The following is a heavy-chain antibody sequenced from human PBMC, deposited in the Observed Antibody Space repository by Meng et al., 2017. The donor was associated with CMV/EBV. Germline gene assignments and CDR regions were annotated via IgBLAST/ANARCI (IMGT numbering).Heavy chain of an antibody. Sequence: GESLKISCAASGFTFSNAWMSRVRQAPGKGLEWVSYISSSSSTIYYADSVKGRFTISRDNAKNSLYLQMNSLRAEDTAVYYCAKRFSLQSLGSSWYVRDYWGQGTLVTVSS. CDR1: GFTFSNAW. J-gene: IGHJ4*02. D-gene: IGHD6-13*01. V-gene: IGHV3-48*04. CDR3: AKRFSLQSLGSSWYVRDY. CDR2: ISSSSSTI.